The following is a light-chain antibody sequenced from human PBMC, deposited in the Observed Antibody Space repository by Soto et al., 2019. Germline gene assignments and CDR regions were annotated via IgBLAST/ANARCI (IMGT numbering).Light chain of an antibody. Sequence: QSAPTQPPSASGSPGQSVTFSCTGTSSDVGGYNYVSWYQQYPGKAPKLMIYEVYKRPSGVPDRFSGSQSGNTASLTVSGLQPEDEAHYDCSAYAGSSTWVFGGGTQLTVL. V-gene: IGLV2-8*01. CDR3: SAYAGSSTWV. CDR2: EVY. J-gene: IGLJ2*01. CDR1: SSDVGGYNY.